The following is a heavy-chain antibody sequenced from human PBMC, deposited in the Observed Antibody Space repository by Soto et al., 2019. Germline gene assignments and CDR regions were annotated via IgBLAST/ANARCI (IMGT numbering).Heavy chain of an antibody. CDR2: IYYGGST. J-gene: IGHJ6*03. V-gene: IGHV4-59*01. CDR3: ASSGAAAGTDDTGYYYYYIDV. D-gene: IGHD6-13*01. CDR1: GGSISSYY. Sequence: SETLSLTCTVSGGSISSYYWSWIRQPPGKGLEWIGYIYYGGSTNYNPSLNSRVTISVDTSKNQFSLKLSSVTAADTAVYYCASSGAAAGTDDTGYYYYYIDVWGKGTTVTVSS.